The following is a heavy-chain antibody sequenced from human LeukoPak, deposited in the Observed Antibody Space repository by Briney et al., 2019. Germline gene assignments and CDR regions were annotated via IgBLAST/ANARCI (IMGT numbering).Heavy chain of an antibody. D-gene: IGHD2-2*01. CDR3: ARHRYCSSTSCYDARFDP. CDR1: GVSISSYD. V-gene: IGHV4-59*08. J-gene: IGHJ5*02. Sequence: SETLSLTCTVSGVSISSYDWSWIRQPPGKGLEWIWYIYYSGGTNDNPSLKSRVNISVDTSKNQFSLKLSSVTAADTAVYYCARHRYCSSTSCYDARFDPWGQGTLVTVSS. CDR2: IYYSGGT.